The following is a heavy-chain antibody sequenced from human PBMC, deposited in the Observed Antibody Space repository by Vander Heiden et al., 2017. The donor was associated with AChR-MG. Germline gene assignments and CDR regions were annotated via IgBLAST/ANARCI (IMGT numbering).Heavy chain of an antibody. D-gene: IGHD3-22*01. CDR1: GFTFADYA. V-gene: IGHV3-9*01. J-gene: IGHJ4*02. CDR3: AKDATYYYDSSGYRGFDY. Sequence: EVQLVESGGGLVQPGRYLRLTCAASGFTFADYAMHWVRQAPGKGLEWVSGISWNSGSIGYADSVKGRFTISRDNAKNSLYLQMNSLRAEDTALYYCAKDATYYYDSSGYRGFDYWGQGTLVTVSS. CDR2: ISWNSGSI.